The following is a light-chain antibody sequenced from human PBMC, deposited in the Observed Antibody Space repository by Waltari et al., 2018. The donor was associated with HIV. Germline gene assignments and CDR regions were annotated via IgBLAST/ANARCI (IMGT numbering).Light chain of an antibody. CDR3: QQYYGSPYT. J-gene: IGKJ2*01. CDR1: QSISSY. Sequence: AIRSTQPPSSSSPSTEDRVTTTCRANQSISSYLAWYQQKPGKAPKFLIYAASTLQSGVPSRFSGSGSGTDFTLTISCLQSEDFATYYCQQYYGSPYTFGQGTKLEIK. CDR2: AAS. V-gene: IGKV1-8*01.